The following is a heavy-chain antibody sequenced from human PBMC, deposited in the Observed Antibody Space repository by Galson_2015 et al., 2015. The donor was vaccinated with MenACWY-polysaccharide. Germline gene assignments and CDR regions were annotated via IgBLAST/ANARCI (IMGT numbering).Heavy chain of an antibody. CDR3: ARVGVCSGGSCYKMFDV. CDR2: ITGDGSDT. D-gene: IGHD2-15*01. J-gene: IGHJ3*01. V-gene: IGHV3-74*01. CDR1: GFTFSNYI. Sequence: SLRLSCAASGFTFSNYIMHWVRQAPGKGLVWVSRITGDGSDTRYAGSVKDRFTISRDNARNTLFLQMNSLRDEDTAVYYCARVGVCSGGSCYKMFDVWGQGTMVTVSS.